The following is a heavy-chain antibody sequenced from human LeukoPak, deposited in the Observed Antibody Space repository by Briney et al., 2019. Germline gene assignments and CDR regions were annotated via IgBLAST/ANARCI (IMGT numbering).Heavy chain of an antibody. CDR3: ARGGSSSGWYFSEPRYSFDI. J-gene: IGHJ3*02. Sequence: GGSLRLSCAASGFTFSSYWMSWVRQAPGKGLEWVANIKQDGSEKYYVDSVKGRFTISRDNAKNSLYLQMNSLRAEDTAVCYCARGGSSSGWYFSEPRYSFDIWGQGTMVTVSS. CDR1: GFTFSSYW. CDR2: IKQDGSEK. V-gene: IGHV3-7*01. D-gene: IGHD6-19*01.